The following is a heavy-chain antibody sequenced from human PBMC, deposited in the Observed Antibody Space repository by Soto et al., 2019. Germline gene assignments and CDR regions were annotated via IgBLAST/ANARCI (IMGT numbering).Heavy chain of an antibody. J-gene: IGHJ4*01. Sequence: SETLSLTCPVSGVSISDTGGYWGWINQPPGKGLEYIGYIFYSGSTNYNPSLKSRVAISVDTSRNQFALKLRSVTAADTATYYCARLKRGYSYGSIIDFWGRGTLVTVSS. CDR2: IFYSGST. CDR3: ARLKRGYSYGSIIDF. V-gene: IGHV4-61*05. CDR1: GVSISDTGGY. D-gene: IGHD5-18*01.